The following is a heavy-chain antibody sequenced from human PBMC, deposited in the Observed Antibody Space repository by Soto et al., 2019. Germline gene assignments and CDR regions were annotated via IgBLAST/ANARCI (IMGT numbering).Heavy chain of an antibody. CDR3: AKDRYCSGGSCYLPFDY. CDR1: GFTFSSYA. J-gene: IGHJ4*02. D-gene: IGHD2-15*01. Sequence: EVQLLESGGGLVQPGGSLRLSCAASGFTFSSYAISWVRQAPGKGLEWVSAISRSGGSTYYADSVKGRFTISRDNSKNTLYLQMNSLSAEDTAVYYCAKDRYCSGGSCYLPFDYWGQGTLVTVSS. CDR2: ISRSGGST. V-gene: IGHV3-23*01.